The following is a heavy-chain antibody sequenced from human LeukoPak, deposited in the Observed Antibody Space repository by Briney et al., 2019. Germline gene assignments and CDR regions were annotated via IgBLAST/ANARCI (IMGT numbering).Heavy chain of an antibody. D-gene: IGHD1-26*01. CDR1: GGSISSSSYY. V-gene: IGHV4-39*01. Sequence: SETLSLTCTAPGGSISSSSYYWGWIRQPPGKGLEWIGSIYYSGSTYYNPSLKSRVTISVDTSKNQFSLKLSSVTAADTAVYYCARRSGSYSWFDPWGQGTLVTVSS. J-gene: IGHJ5*02. CDR2: IYYSGST. CDR3: ARRSGSYSWFDP.